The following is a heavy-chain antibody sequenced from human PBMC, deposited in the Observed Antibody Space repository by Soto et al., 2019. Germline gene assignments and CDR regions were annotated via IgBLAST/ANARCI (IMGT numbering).Heavy chain of an antibody. D-gene: IGHD3-10*01. CDR3: ATSYGSGYRAFDL. Sequence: QVQLVQSGAEVKRPGSSVKVSCKASGDTFNFYSINWVRQASGLGLEWMGRVNPIVSMSNYAQRFQGRVTVDADKSTTPALMGLSGLRSEDKGIYLCATSYGSGYRAFDLLGPGAL. V-gene: IGHV1-69*04. CDR1: GDTFNFYS. J-gene: IGHJ4*02. CDR2: VNPIVSMS.